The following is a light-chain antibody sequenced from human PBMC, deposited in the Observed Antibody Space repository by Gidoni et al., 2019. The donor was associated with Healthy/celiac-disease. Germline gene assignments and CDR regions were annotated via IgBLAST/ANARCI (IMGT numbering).Light chain of an antibody. CDR3: QQYYSTPLT. CDR2: WAS. Sequence: DIVMPQSPDSPAVSPGERATINRKSSQSVLYSPNNKNYLAWYQQKPGQPPKLLIYWASTRESGVPDRFSGSGSGTDFTLTISSLQAEDVAVYYCQQYYSTPLTFGGGTKVEIK. J-gene: IGKJ4*01. CDR1: QSVLYSPNNKNY. V-gene: IGKV4-1*01.